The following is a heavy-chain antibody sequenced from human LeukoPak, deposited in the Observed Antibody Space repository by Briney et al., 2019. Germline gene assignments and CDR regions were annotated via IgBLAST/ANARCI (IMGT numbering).Heavy chain of an antibody. V-gene: IGHV3-7*01. CDR2: INGDGSEK. D-gene: IGHD4-23*01. J-gene: IGHJ4*02. CDR1: GFTFSDYY. CDR3: ARAEGYGGELDS. Sequence: GGSLRLSCAASGFTFSDYYMSWIRQAPGKGLEWVANINGDGSEKYYVDSVKGRFTISRENSKNRLYLQMNSLRAEDTAVYYCARAEGYGGELDSWGQGTLDTVSS.